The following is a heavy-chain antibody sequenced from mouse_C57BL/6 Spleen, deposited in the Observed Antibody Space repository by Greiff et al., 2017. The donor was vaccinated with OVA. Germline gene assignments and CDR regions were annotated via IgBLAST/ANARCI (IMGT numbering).Heavy chain of an antibody. CDR3: AKAAYYSPGWYFDV. Sequence: EVHLVESGPGLAKPSQTLSLTCSVTGYSITSDYWNWIRKFPGNKLEYMGYISYSGSTYYNPSLKSRISITRDTSKNQYYLQWNSVTTEDTATYYGAKAAYYSPGWYFDVWGTGTTVTVSS. CDR1: GYSITSDY. J-gene: IGHJ1*03. V-gene: IGHV3-8*01. D-gene: IGHD2-12*01. CDR2: ISYSGST.